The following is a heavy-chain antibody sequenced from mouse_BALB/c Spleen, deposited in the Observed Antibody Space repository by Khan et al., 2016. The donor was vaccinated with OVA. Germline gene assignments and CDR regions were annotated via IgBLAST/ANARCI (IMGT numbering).Heavy chain of an antibody. Sequence: EVELVESGGDVVKPGGSLKLSCAASGFTFSTYGMSWVRQTPDKRLEWVATVSTGGHYTYYPDTVKGRFTISRDNAKNTLYWQMSSLKSEDTAIFYCARLAYYYDSEGFAYWGQGTLVTVSA. CDR2: VSTGGHYT. V-gene: IGHV5-6*01. J-gene: IGHJ3*01. D-gene: IGHD1-1*01. CDR3: ARLAYYYDSEGFAY. CDR1: GFTFSTYG.